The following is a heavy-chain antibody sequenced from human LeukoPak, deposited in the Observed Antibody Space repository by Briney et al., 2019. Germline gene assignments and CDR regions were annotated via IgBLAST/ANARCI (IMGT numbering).Heavy chain of an antibody. CDR3: ARSPYCSSTSCYYWFDP. J-gene: IGHJ5*02. CDR2: INPNSGGT. Sequence: ASVKFSCKASEYTFTGYYMHWVRQAPGQGLEWMGWINPNSGGTNYAQKFQGWVTMTRDTSISTAYMELSRLRSDDTAVYYCARSPYCSSTSCYYWFDPWGQGTLVTVSS. V-gene: IGHV1-2*04. CDR1: EYTFTGYY. D-gene: IGHD2-2*01.